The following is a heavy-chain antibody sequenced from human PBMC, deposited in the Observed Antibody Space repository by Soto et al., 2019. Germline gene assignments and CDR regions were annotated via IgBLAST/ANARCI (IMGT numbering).Heavy chain of an antibody. CDR2: ISGSGGST. CDR1: GFTFSSYA. D-gene: IGHD2-15*01. J-gene: IGHJ4*02. Sequence: GGSLRLSCAASGFTFSSYAMSWVRQAPGKGLEWVSAISGSGGSTYYADSVKGRFTISRDNSKNTLYLQMNSLRAEDTAVYYCAKVHGGYCSGGSCYHPYYFDYWGQGTLVTVSS. CDR3: AKVHGGYCSGGSCYHPYYFDY. V-gene: IGHV3-23*01.